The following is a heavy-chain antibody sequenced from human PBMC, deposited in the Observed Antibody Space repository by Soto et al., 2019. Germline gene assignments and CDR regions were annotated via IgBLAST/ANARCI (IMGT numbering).Heavy chain of an antibody. D-gene: IGHD3-16*01. Sequence: GGSLRLSCSGSGFSFQDYAIHWVRQAPGRGLEWVSGFSWISGGIGYAESVKGRFVISRDNAKSSVYLEMNNLRPEDTAVYCCAKGSGGRDLQPLDHWGQGTLVTVSS. V-gene: IGHV3-9*01. CDR3: AKGSGGRDLQPLDH. J-gene: IGHJ4*02. CDR1: GFSFQDYA. CDR2: FSWISGGI.